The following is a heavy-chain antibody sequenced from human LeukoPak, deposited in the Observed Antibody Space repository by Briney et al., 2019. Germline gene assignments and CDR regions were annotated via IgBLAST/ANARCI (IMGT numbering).Heavy chain of an antibody. V-gene: IGHV3-74*01. CDR1: GFTFSSYW. Sequence: GGSLRLSCAASGFTFSSYWMHWVRQAPGKGLVWVSRINSDGSSTSYADSVKGRFTISRDNAKNTLYLQMNSLRGEDTAVYYCAKGSSSGRPYYFDYWGQGTLVTVSS. CDR2: INSDGSST. D-gene: IGHD6-19*01. J-gene: IGHJ4*02. CDR3: AKGSSSGRPYYFDY.